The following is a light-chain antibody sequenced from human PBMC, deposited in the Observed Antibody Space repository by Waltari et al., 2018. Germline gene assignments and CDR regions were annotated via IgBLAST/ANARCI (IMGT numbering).Light chain of an antibody. CDR2: LDS. Sequence: SSVLTQAPSVSVAPGQTATVTCGGDNIGGRSVHWYQQRPGRAPVLVVYLDSDRPSGIPYRFSGSKSGNAATLTISRVEAEDEADYYCHVWDGKTVMFGGGTKLTVL. CDR1: NIGGRS. J-gene: IGLJ3*02. CDR3: HVWDGKTVM. V-gene: IGLV3-21*02.